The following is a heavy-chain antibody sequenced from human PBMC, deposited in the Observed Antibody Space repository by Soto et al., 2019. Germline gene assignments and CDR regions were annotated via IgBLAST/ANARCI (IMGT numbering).Heavy chain of an antibody. CDR3: ARAVTPYFGTWFDP. V-gene: IGHV4-30-2*01. CDR1: GGSITSGNTYS. CDR2: ISHTGST. D-gene: IGHD3-10*01. J-gene: IGHJ5*02. Sequence: LSLTCGVSGGSITSGNTYSWSWIRQPPGKGLEWIGSISHTGSTSYNPSLKSRVTMSVDKSKNQFSLKLSSVTAADTAVYYCARAVTPYFGTWFDPWGQGTLVTVSS.